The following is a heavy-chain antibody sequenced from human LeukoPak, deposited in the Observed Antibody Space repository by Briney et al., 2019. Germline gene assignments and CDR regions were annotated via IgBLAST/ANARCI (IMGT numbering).Heavy chain of an antibody. CDR3: ARPIAARRNDAFDI. D-gene: IGHD6-6*01. CDR1: GFIFSSYE. Sequence: GGSLRLSCAASGFIFSSYEMSWVRHVPGKGLEWISYISSSGSTIYYADSVKGRFTISRDNAKNSLYLQMNSLRAEDTAVYYCARPIAARRNDAFDIWGQGTMVTVSS. V-gene: IGHV3-48*03. CDR2: ISSSGSTI. J-gene: IGHJ3*02.